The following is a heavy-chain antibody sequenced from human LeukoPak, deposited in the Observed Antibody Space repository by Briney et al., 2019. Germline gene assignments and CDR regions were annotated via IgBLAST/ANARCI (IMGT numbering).Heavy chain of an antibody. Sequence: GGSLRLSCAASGFTFSSVWMNWVRQVPGKGLEWVANIKQNGREKYYMDSVKGRFTISRDDAKNSLYLQMNSLRIEDTATYYCAKGFETDHWGQGTLVTVSS. V-gene: IGHV3-7*01. J-gene: IGHJ5*02. CDR3: AKGFETDH. D-gene: IGHD3-9*01. CDR2: IKQNGREK. CDR1: GFTFSSVW.